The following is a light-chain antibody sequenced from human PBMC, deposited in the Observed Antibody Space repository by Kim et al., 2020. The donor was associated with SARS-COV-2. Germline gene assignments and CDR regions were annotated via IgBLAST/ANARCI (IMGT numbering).Light chain of an antibody. Sequence: ASVGDRVTITCRASEIIGTWLAWYQQKPGRAPSLLIYLASTLESVVPSRFSGTGSGTEFSLSITSLQPDDFATYYCQHYSRFPYTFGQGTKLEI. CDR3: QHYSRFPYT. CDR1: EIIGTW. CDR2: LAS. J-gene: IGKJ2*01. V-gene: IGKV1-5*03.